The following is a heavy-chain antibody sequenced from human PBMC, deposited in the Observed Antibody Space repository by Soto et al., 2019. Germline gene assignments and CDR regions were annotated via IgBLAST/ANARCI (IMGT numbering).Heavy chain of an antibody. V-gene: IGHV4-39*01. Sequence: SETLSLTCNVSGGPISGSSFYWAWIRQSPGKGLEWIGSIYSSGSTYYNPSLKSRVTLSVDTSKNQFSLKVNSATAADTAVYYCARQRFTIFGVDIVYDWLDPWGQGTQVTVS. CDR1: GGPISGSSFY. CDR2: IYSSGST. D-gene: IGHD3-3*01. CDR3: ARQRFTIFGVDIVYDWLDP. J-gene: IGHJ5*02.